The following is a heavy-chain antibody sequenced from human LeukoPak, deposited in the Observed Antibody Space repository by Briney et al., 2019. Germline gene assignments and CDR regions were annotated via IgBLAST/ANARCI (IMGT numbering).Heavy chain of an antibody. CDR3: AKDYYYDGSGYLDY. V-gene: IGHV3-23*01. CDR1: GFTFSSYA. Sequence: GGSLRLSCAASGFTFSSYAMSWFRQAPGKGLEWVSAISGSGGSTYYADSVKGRCTISRDNSKNTLYLQMNSLRAEDTAVYYCAKDYYYDGSGYLDYWGQGTLVTISS. CDR2: ISGSGGST. J-gene: IGHJ4*02. D-gene: IGHD3-22*01.